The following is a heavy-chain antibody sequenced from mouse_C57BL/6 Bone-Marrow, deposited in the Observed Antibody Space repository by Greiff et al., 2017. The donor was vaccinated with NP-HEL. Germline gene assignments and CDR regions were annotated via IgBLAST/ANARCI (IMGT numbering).Heavy chain of an antibody. CDR3: AIESLFPEDD. CDR1: GYTFTSYW. J-gene: IGHJ4*01. CDR2: IHPSDSDT. Sequence: QVQLQQPGAELVKPGASVKVSCKASGYTFTSYWMHWVKQRPGQGLEWIGRIHPSDSDTNYNQKFKGKATLTVDKSSSTASIQLSILTSEVSAVYYCAIESLFPEDDWGQRTSVTVSS. V-gene: IGHV1-74*01. D-gene: IGHD1-1*01.